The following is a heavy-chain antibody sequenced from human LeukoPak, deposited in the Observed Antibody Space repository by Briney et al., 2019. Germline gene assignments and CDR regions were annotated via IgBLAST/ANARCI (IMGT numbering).Heavy chain of an antibody. V-gene: IGHV3-21*01. CDR3: ARAPVYYGDYANIDY. CDR1: GFTFSSYS. CDR2: ISSSSSYI. J-gene: IGHJ4*02. D-gene: IGHD4-17*01. Sequence: GGSLRLSCAASGFTFSSYSMNWVRQAPGKGLEWVSSISSSSSYIYYADSVKGRFTISRDNAKNSLYLQMNSLRAEDTAVYYCARAPVYYGDYANIDYWGQGTLVTVSS.